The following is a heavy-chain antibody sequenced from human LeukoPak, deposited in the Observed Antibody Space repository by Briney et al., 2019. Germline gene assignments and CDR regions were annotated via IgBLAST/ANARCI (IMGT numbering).Heavy chain of an antibody. CDR1: GFTFSSYW. J-gene: IGHJ4*02. D-gene: IGHD2-15*01. CDR3: ASTQRGDYFDY. Sequence: GGSLRLSCAASGFTFSSYWMSWVRQAPGKGLEWVANIKQDGSEKYYVDSVKGRFTISRDNAKNSLYLQMNSLRAEDTAVYYCASTQRGDYFDYWGQGTLVTVSS. CDR2: IKQDGSEK. V-gene: IGHV3-7*01.